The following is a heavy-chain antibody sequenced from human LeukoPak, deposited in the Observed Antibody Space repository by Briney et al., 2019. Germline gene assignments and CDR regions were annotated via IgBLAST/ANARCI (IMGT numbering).Heavy chain of an antibody. V-gene: IGHV1-2*02. CDR3: ASDNSKMRDNGFDM. D-gene: IGHD1-20*01. CDR1: GYTFTDYH. J-gene: IGHJ3*02. CDR2: INPDSGGT. Sequence: ASVKVSFKASGYTFTDYHIYWVRQAPGQGLEWMVWINPDSGGTSYGQMFQGRVSLTRDTSISTDYMELSSLTSDDTAIYYCASDNSKMRDNGFDMWGQGTMVTVSS.